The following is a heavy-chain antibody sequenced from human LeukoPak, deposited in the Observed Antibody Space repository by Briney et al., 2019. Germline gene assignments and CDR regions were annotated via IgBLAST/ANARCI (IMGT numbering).Heavy chain of an antibody. CDR1: GFTFSSYG. CDR3: LGAIPDY. Sequence: GGSLRLSCAASGFTFSSYGMHWVRQAPGKGLERVAFIRYDGSNKYYADSVKGRFTISRDNSKNTLYLQMNSLRAEDTAVYYCLGAIPDYWGQGTLVTVSS. V-gene: IGHV3-30*02. CDR2: IRYDGSNK. D-gene: IGHD2-21*01. J-gene: IGHJ4*02.